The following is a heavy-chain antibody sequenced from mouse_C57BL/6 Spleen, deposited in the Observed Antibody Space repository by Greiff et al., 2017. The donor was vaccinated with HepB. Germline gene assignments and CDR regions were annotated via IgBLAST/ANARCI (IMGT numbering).Heavy chain of an antibody. V-gene: IGHV10-1*01. Sequence: DVHLVESGGGLVQPKGSLKLSCAASGFSFNTYAMNWVRQAPGKGLEWVARIRSKSNNYATYYADSVKDRFTISRDDSESMLYLQMNNLKTEDTAMYYCVSGGITTGGFDYWGQGTTLTVSS. CDR3: VSGGITTGGFDY. CDR1: GFSFNTYA. D-gene: IGHD2-4*01. CDR2: IRSKSNNYAT. J-gene: IGHJ2*01.